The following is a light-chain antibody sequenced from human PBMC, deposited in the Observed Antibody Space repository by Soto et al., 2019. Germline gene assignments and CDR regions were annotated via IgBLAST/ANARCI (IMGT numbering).Light chain of an antibody. J-gene: IGLJ1*01. Sequence: QSVLTQPASVSGSPGQSITISCTGTSSDVGAYDYVSWYQQHPDKAPKFMIYEVTNRPPGVSHRFSGSKSGNTASLTISGLQAEDEADYYCTSFTSSSTYVFGTGTKVTVL. CDR3: TSFTSSSTYV. CDR2: EVT. CDR1: SSDVGAYDY. V-gene: IGLV2-14*01.